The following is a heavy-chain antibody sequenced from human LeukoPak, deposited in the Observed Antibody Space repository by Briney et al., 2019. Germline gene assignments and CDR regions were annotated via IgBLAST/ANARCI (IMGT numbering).Heavy chain of an antibody. CDR1: GGSISSGSYY. D-gene: IGHD3-10*01. J-gene: IGHJ4*02. CDR2: IYTSGST. CDR3: ARINMVRGVIATLDY. Sequence: SQTLSLTCTVSGGSISSGSYYWSWIRQPAGKGLEWIGRIYTSGSTNYNPSLKSRVTISVDTSKNQFSLKLSSVTAADTAVYYCARINMVRGVIATLDYWGQGTLVTVSS. V-gene: IGHV4-61*02.